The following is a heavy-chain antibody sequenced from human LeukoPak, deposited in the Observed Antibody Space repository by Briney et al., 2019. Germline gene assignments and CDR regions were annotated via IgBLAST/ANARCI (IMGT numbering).Heavy chain of an antibody. CDR2: INPSDSYT. J-gene: IGHJ4*02. CDR1: GYIFTSYW. V-gene: IGHV5-10-1*01. CDR3: ARQGLSSSFDY. Sequence: GESLKISCKGSGYIFTSYWITWVRQMPGKGLEWMGRINPSDSYTNYSPSFQGHVTISADKSVSTAYLQWSSLNASDTGMYYCARQGLSSSFDYWGQETLVTVSS. D-gene: IGHD6-13*01.